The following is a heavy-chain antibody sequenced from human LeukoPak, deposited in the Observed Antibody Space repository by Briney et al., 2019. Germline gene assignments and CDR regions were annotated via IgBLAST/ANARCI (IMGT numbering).Heavy chain of an antibody. CDR2: IYHSGSP. D-gene: IGHD5-18*01. Sequence: PSETLSLTCAVSSGSIISTNWWSWVRQPPGKGLEWIGEIYHSGSPNYNPSLKSRVTISVDLSKNQFSLNLTSVTAADTAVYFCARKERGYSYGTFDFWGPGTLVTVSS. V-gene: IGHV4-4*02. J-gene: IGHJ4*02. CDR1: SGSIISTNW. CDR3: ARKERGYSYGTFDF.